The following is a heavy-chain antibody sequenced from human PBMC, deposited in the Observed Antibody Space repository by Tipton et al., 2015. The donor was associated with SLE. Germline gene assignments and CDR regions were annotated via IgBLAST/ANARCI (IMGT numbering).Heavy chain of an antibody. CDR2: IYHSGST. CDR1: SVSINSHY. Sequence: TLSLTCAVSSVSINSHYWNWIRQPPGKGLEWIGSIYHSGSTYYNPSLKSRVTISVDTSKNQFSLKLSSVTAADTAVYYCAREPSIAVAGSYFDYWGQGTLVTVSS. J-gene: IGHJ4*02. CDR3: AREPSIAVAGSYFDY. V-gene: IGHV4-59*08. D-gene: IGHD6-19*01.